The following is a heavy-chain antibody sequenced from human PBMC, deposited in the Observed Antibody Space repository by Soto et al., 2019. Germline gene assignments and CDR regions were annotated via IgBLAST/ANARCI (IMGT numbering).Heavy chain of an antibody. CDR3: ARDLLIGTTDYGLDV. CDR1: GFTFSTYW. D-gene: IGHD1-7*01. Sequence: EVQLVESGGGLVQPGGSLRLSCAASGFTFSTYWMHWVRQPPGKVLVWVSRINNDGSNTAYADSVKGRFTISRDNAQSTLYLQMNSLRAEDTAVYYCARDLLIGTTDYGLDVWGQGTTVSVSS. J-gene: IGHJ6*02. V-gene: IGHV3-74*01. CDR2: INNDGSNT.